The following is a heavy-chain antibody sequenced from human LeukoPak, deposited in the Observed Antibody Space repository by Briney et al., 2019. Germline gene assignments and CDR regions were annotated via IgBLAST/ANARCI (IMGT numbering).Heavy chain of an antibody. CDR2: IGSSATKI. Sequence: GGSLRLSCAASGFTFITYTVNWVRQAPGKGLEWVSSIGSSATKIYYADSVKGRFTISRDNAKSSLYLQMDSLRAEDSAVYYCARDLYGDYALDYWGQGALVTVSS. CDR3: ARDLYGDYALDY. D-gene: IGHD4-17*01. V-gene: IGHV3-21*01. CDR1: GFTFITYT. J-gene: IGHJ4*02.